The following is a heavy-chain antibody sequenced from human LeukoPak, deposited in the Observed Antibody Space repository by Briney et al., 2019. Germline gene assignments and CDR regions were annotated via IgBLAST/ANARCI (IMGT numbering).Heavy chain of an antibody. V-gene: IGHV3-15*01. J-gene: IGHJ4*02. D-gene: IGHD4-17*01. CDR1: GFTFSNAW. CDR3: TKFDYAAFEY. Sequence: GGSLRLSFAASGFTFSNAWMSWVRQAPGKGLEWVGRIKSKTGGGTTDYAAPVKGRFTISRDDSKNTLYLQMNSLKPEDTAVYYCTKFDYAAFEYWGQGALVTVSS. CDR2: IKSKTGGGTT.